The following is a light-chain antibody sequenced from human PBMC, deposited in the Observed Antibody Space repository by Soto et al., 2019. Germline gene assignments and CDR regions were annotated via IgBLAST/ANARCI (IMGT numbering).Light chain of an antibody. V-gene: IGKV1-27*01. Sequence: DIQMTQSPSSLSASLGDRVTITCRASQGIGVYLAWFQQKPGNVPKLLIYAASTLQSGVPSRFSGSGSGTDFTLTISSLQPEDVATYYCQQYDNLPLTFGGGTKVEIK. J-gene: IGKJ4*01. CDR3: QQYDNLPLT. CDR1: QGIGVY. CDR2: AAS.